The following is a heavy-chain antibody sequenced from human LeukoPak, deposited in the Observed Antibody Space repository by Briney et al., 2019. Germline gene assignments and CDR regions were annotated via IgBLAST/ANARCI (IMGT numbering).Heavy chain of an antibody. CDR3: ASPWGFGETG. V-gene: IGHV1-69*05. CDR2: IIPIFVTA. D-gene: IGHD3-10*01. Sequence: KXSXXTFXXXAISWVRQAPGQGLECMACIIPIFVTANSAQKFQGRVTITTDQSTSTAYMELSSLRSEDTAVYYCASPWGFGETGWGQGTLVTVSS. J-gene: IGHJ4*02. CDR1: XXTFXXXA.